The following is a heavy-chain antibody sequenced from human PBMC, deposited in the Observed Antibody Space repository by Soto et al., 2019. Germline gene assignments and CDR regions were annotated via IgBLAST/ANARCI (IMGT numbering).Heavy chain of an antibody. CDR1: GFTFSNAW. V-gene: IGHV3-15*07. J-gene: IGHJ6*02. Sequence: GGSLRLSCAASGFTFSNAWMNWVRQAPGKGLEWVGRIKSKTDGGTTDYAAPVKGRFTISRDDSKNTLYLQMNSLKTEDTAVYYCTTDVYCTNGVCLVGMDVWGQGTTVTVSS. CDR2: IKSKTDGGTT. CDR3: TTDVYCTNGVCLVGMDV. D-gene: IGHD2-8*01.